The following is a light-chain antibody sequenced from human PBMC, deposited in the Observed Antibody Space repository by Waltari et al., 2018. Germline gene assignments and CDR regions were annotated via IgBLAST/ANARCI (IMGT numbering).Light chain of an antibody. CDR2: LVS. CDR3: MQALQTPLT. V-gene: IGKV2-28*01. Sequence: DIVMTQSPLSLPVPPGEPASISCRSSQSLLYSTGYNYLDWYLQKPGQSPHLLIYLVSNRASGVPDRFSGSGSGTDVTLKSSRVEAEDVGVYYCMQALQTPLTFGGGTKVEIK. CDR1: QSLLYSTGYNY. J-gene: IGKJ4*01.